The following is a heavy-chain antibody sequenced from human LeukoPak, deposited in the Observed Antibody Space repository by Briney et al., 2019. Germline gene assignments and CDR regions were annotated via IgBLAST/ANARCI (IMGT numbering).Heavy chain of an antibody. D-gene: IGHD6-13*01. J-gene: IGHJ5*02. Sequence: SGTLSLTCAVSGGSISSSNWWSWVRQPPGKGLEWIGEIYHSGSTNYNPSLKCRVTISVDKSKNQFSLKLSSVTAADTAVYYCARDRPYSSSWYWFDPWGQGTLVTVSS. CDR2: IYHSGST. V-gene: IGHV4-4*02. CDR1: GGSISSSNW. CDR3: ARDRPYSSSWYWFDP.